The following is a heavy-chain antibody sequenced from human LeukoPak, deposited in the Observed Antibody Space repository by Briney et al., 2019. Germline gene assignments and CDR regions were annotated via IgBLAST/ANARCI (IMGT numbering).Heavy chain of an antibody. CDR1: GFTFSSYG. Sequence: GGSLRLSCAASGFTFSSYGMHWVRQAPGKGLEWVAVIWYDGSNKYYADSVKGRFTISRDNSKNTLYLQMNSLRAEDTAVYYCAKDLSDFWSGYSYDAFDIWGQGTMVTVSS. J-gene: IGHJ3*02. V-gene: IGHV3-33*06. CDR3: AKDLSDFWSGYSYDAFDI. D-gene: IGHD3-3*01. CDR2: IWYDGSNK.